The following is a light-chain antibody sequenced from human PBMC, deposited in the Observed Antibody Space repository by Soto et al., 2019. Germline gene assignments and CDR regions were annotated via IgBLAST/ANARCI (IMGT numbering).Light chain of an antibody. CDR3: SSYATSCTLE. CDR1: SSDVGGYNY. CDR2: DVS. V-gene: IGLV2-14*01. J-gene: IGLJ2*01. Sequence: QSALTQPASVSGSPGQSITISCTGTSSDVGGYNYVSWYQQHPGKAPKLMIYDVSNRPSGVSNLFSGSKSGNTASLTISGLQAEDEADYYCSSYATSCTLEFGGGTKLTVL.